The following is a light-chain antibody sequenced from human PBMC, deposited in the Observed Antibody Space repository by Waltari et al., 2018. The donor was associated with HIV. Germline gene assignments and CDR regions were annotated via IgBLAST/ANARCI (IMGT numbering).Light chain of an antibody. V-gene: IGLV1-51*01. J-gene: IGLJ1*01. CDR2: DNS. CDR3: GTWDSSLSAVV. Sequence: QSVLTQPPSVSAAPGQKVTIPCPGTTSNIGNRYVSWYQRPPGTAPKLLIYDNSERPSGIPDRFSGSKSGTSATLGITGLQTGDEADYYCGTWDSSLSAVVFGTGTKVTVL. CDR1: TSNIGNRY.